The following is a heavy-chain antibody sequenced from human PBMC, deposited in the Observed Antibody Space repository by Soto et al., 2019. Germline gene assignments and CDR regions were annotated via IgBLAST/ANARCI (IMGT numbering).Heavy chain of an antibody. Sequence: QVHLVQSGAEVKKPGSSVKVSCKASGDTFSSFAISWVRQAPGQGLEWMGGIIPIFRTPKYGQKFQGRVTITADEPTSTAYVELSSLRSEDTAVYYCARDKDREQLGGNYYYALDVWGPGTTVIVSS. CDR2: IIPIFRTP. D-gene: IGHD1-1*01. J-gene: IGHJ6*02. CDR3: ARDKDREQLGGNYYYALDV. V-gene: IGHV1-69*12. CDR1: GDTFSSFA.